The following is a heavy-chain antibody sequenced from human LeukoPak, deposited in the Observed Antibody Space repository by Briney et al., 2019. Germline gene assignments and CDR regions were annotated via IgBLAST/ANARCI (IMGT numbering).Heavy chain of an antibody. V-gene: IGHV3-7*01. CDR1: GFTFSSYW. Sequence: GGSLRLSCAASGFTFSSYWMSWVRQAPGKGLEWVANIKQDGSEKYYVDSVKGRFTISRDNAKNSLYLQMNSLRAEDTAVCYCARVRAIAAAVDYFDYWGQGTLVTVSS. D-gene: IGHD6-13*01. CDR2: IKQDGSEK. J-gene: IGHJ4*02. CDR3: ARVRAIAAAVDYFDY.